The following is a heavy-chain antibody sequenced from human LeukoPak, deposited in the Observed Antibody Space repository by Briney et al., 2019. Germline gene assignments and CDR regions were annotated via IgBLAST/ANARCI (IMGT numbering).Heavy chain of an antibody. V-gene: IGHV1-69*13. CDR2: IIPIFGTA. J-gene: IGHJ6*04. Sequence: SVTVSCKASGGTFSSYAISWVRQAPGQGLEWRGGIIPIFGTANYAQKFQGRVTITADESTSTAYMELSSLRSEDTAVYYCATGYCSSTSCYADYYYGMDVWGKGTTVTVS. D-gene: IGHD2-2*01. CDR3: ATGYCSSTSCYADYYYGMDV. CDR1: GGTFSSYA.